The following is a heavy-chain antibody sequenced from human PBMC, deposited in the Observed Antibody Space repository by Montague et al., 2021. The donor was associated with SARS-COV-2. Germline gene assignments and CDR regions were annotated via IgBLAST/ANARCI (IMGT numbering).Heavy chain of an antibody. Sequence: TLSLTCTVSGGSISSGGYYRSWIRQHPGKGLEWIGYIYYSGSTYYNPSLKSRVTISVDTSKNQFSLKLSSVTAADTAVYYCARVLGGCCSGGSCYRGWYFDLWGRGTLVTVSS. CDR1: GGSISSGGYY. CDR2: IYYSGST. CDR3: ARVLGGCCSGGSCYRGWYFDL. V-gene: IGHV4-31*03. J-gene: IGHJ2*01. D-gene: IGHD2-15*01.